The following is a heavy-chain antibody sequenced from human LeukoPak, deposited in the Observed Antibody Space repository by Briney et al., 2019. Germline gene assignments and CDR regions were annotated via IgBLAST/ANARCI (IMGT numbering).Heavy chain of an antibody. V-gene: IGHV4-59*01. J-gene: IGHJ4*02. CDR1: GGSISSYY. D-gene: IGHD3-3*01. CDR3: ARSPPPGVLRFLESLRFDY. Sequence: SETLSLTCTVSGGSISSYYWSWIRQPPGKGLEWIGYIYYSGSTNYNPSLKSRVTISVDTSKNQFSLKLSSVTAADTAVYYCARSPPPGVLRFLESLRFDYWGQGTLVTVSS. CDR2: IYYSGST.